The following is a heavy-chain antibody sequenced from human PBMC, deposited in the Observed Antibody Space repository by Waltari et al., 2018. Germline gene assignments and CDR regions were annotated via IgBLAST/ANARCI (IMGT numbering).Heavy chain of an antibody. J-gene: IGHJ5*02. CDR2: TDHSGSA. CDR3: ARLSPYTSSGDFFDP. Sequence: QVQLQESGPRLVKPSETLSLTCSVSGFPLGSEYYWAWVRQSPGEGLVWIGSTDHSGSADYNPSLKGRVTISVDTSKNQFSLKLTSVTVADSGVYYCARLSPYTSSGDFFDPWGQGALVTVSS. D-gene: IGHD2-21*02. V-gene: IGHV4-38-2*01. CDR1: GFPLGSEYY.